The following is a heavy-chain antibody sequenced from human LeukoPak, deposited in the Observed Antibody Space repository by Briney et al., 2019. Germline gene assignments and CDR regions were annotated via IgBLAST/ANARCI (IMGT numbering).Heavy chain of an antibody. V-gene: IGHV3-15*01. CDR1: GFTVNNAW. Sequence: GGSLRLSCAASGFTVNNAWMSWVRQPPGRGLEWLGRINSGGTTEYAAPVRGRFLISRDDSENTLHLQMNSLRAEDTAVYYCAKELVLWGQGTLVTVSS. J-gene: IGHJ4*02. CDR3: AKELVL. CDR2: INSGGTT.